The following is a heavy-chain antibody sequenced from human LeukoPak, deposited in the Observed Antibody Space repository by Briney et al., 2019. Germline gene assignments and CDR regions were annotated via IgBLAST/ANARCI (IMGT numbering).Heavy chain of an antibody. D-gene: IGHD2-2*01. V-gene: IGHV3-23*01. Sequence: GGSLRLSCAASGFTFSSYAMSWVRQAPGKGLEWVSAITASGGNTYYTDSVKGRFTISRDNSKNTLYLQMSSLRAEDTAVYYCAKLIPPVDCSRTSCYGFDYWGQGTLVTVSS. CDR3: AKLIPPVDCSRTSCYGFDY. CDR1: GFTFSSYA. CDR2: ITASGGNT. J-gene: IGHJ4*02.